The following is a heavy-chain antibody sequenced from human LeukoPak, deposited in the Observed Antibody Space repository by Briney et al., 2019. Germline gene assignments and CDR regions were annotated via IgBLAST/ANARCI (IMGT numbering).Heavy chain of an antibody. J-gene: IGHJ4*02. CDR1: VYTFIDYY. V-gene: IGHV1-2*02. Sequence: GASVKVSCKASVYTFIDYYMHWVRPAPDQGLGWIGWISPNSRGTKYVQKFQGRVTMTRDTSITTVYIELSGLSFDDTAVYYCARGGGRYSVDYWGQGTLVIVSS. CDR3: ARGGGRYSVDY. D-gene: IGHD1-26*01. CDR2: ISPNSRGT.